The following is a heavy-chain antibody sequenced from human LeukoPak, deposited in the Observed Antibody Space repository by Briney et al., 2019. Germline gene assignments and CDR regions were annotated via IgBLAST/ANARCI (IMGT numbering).Heavy chain of an antibody. V-gene: IGHV4-59*01. Sequence: PSETLSLTCTVSGGSISSYYWSWIRQPPGKGLEWIGYIYYSGSTNYNPSLKSRVTILVDTSKNQFSLKLSSVTAADTAVYYCARDRSHDYYYYGMDVWGQGTTVTVSS. J-gene: IGHJ6*02. CDR1: GGSISSYY. CDR3: ARDRSHDYYYYGMDV. CDR2: IYYSGST.